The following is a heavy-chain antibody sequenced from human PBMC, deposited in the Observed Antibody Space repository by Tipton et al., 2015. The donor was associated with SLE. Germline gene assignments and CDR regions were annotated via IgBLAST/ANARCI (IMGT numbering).Heavy chain of an antibody. J-gene: IGHJ6*03. CDR2: INHSGST. V-gene: IGHV4-34*01. CDR3: ARDKKAPSYYYYYMDV. Sequence: TLSLTCAVYGGSFSGYYWSWIRQPPGKGLEWIGEINHSGSTNYNPTLESRVTISVDTSKNQFSLRLNSVTAADTAVYYCARDKKAPSYYYYYMDVWGKGTTVTVSS. CDR1: GGSFSGYY.